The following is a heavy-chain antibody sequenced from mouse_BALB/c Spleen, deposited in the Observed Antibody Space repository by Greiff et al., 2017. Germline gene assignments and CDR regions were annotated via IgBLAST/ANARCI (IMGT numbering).Heavy chain of an antibody. D-gene: IGHD2-14*01. V-gene: IGHV5-4*02. Sequence: EVQRVESGGGLVKPGGSLKLSCAASGFTFSDYYMSWVRQTPEKRLEWVATISDGGSYTYYPDSVKGRFTISRDNAKNNLYLQMSSLKSEDTAMYYCAREGVRRGGAWFAYWGQGTLVTVSA. CDR1: GFTFSDYY. CDR2: ISDGGSYT. J-gene: IGHJ3*01. CDR3: AREGVRRGGAWFAY.